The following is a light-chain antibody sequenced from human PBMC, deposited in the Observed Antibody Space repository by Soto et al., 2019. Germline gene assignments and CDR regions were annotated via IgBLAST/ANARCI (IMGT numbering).Light chain of an antibody. CDR2: GAS. CDR3: QQYGSTPPIT. CDR1: HSVSSSY. V-gene: IGKV3-20*01. J-gene: IGKJ5*01. Sequence: EIVLTQSPGTLSLSPGERATLSCRASHSVSSSYLAWYQQKPGQAPRLLIYGASSRATGIPDRFSGSGSGTDFTLTISRLEPDDYALYYCQQYGSTPPITFGQGTRLEIK.